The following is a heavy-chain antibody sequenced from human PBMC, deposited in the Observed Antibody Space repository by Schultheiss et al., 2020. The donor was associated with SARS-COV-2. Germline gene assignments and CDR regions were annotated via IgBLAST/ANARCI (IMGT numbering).Heavy chain of an antibody. J-gene: IGHJ4*02. Sequence: GGSLRLSCAASGFTFSNAWMSWVRQAPGKGLEWVSAISGSGGSTYYADSVKGRFTISRDNSKNTLYLQMNSLRAEDTAVYYCAKGILANYYDSSGYYYSLGYWGQGTLVTVSS. V-gene: IGHV3-23*01. CDR2: ISGSGGST. CDR3: AKGILANYYDSSGYYYSLGY. D-gene: IGHD3-22*01. CDR1: GFTFSNAW.